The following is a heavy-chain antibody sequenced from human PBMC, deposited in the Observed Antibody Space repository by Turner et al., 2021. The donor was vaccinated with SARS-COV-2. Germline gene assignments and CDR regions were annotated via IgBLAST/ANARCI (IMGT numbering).Heavy chain of an antibody. D-gene: IGHD6-19*01. CDR1: GGSISSYY. V-gene: IGHV4-59*08. CDR2: IYYRGST. CDR3: ARQSSGWYLPYFDY. J-gene: IGHJ4*02. Sequence: QVQLQESGPGLVKPSQTLSLTCTVPGGSISSYYWSWIRQPPGKGLEWIGYIYYRGSTNYNPSLKSRVTISVDTSKNQFSLKLSSVTAADTAVYYCARQSSGWYLPYFDYWGQGTLVTVSS.